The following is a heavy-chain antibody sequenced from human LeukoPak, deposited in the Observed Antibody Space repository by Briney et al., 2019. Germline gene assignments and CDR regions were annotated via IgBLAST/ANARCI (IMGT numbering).Heavy chain of an antibody. Sequence: PGGSLRLSCAASAFTFSSYSMNWVRQAPGKGLEWVSYISSSSSTIYYADSVKGRFTISRDNAKNSLYLQMNSLRAEDTAVYYCARGAAAGVDYWGQGTLVTVSS. D-gene: IGHD6-13*01. CDR3: ARGAAAGVDY. CDR1: AFTFSSYS. CDR2: ISSSSSTI. J-gene: IGHJ4*02. V-gene: IGHV3-48*01.